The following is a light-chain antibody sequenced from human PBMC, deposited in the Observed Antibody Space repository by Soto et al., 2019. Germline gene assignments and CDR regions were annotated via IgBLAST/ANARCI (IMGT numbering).Light chain of an antibody. J-gene: IGLJ1*01. CDR1: SSDVGLYDY. CDR3: CSYTSIDRDV. Sequence: QSVLTQPASVSGSPGQTIIICRTGTSSDVGLYDYVSWYQQYPGKAPKLIIYEVSKRPSGISNRFSGSKSGHTASLTISRLQSEDEADYYCCSYTSIDRDVVGSGTKVTVL. V-gene: IGLV2-14*01. CDR2: EVS.